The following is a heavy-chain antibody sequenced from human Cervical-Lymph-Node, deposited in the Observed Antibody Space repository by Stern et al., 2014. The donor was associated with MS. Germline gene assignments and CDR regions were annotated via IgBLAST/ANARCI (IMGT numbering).Heavy chain of an antibody. J-gene: IGHJ4*02. Sequence: QLQLQESGPGLVKPSQTLSLTCTVSGGSISSGSYYWSWIRQPAGKGLEWIGRIYTSGSTTYNPSLKSRVTISVDTSQNQLSLKLSSVTAADTAVYYCAREAQLRFLEYYFDYWGQGTLVTVSS. CDR2: IYTSGST. CDR1: GGSISSGSYY. V-gene: IGHV4-61*02. D-gene: IGHD3-3*01. CDR3: AREAQLRFLEYYFDY.